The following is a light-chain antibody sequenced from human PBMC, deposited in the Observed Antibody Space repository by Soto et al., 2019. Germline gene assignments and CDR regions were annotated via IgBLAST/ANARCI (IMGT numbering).Light chain of an antibody. CDR3: QPYNGL. CDR1: QSISSW. Sequence: DIQMTQSPSTLSASIGDRVTITCRASQSISSWLAWYQQKPGKAPKLLIYKASSLQSGVPSRFSGSGSGTEFTLTISSLQPDDFATYYCQPYNGLFGQGTKVEIK. J-gene: IGKJ1*01. CDR2: KAS. V-gene: IGKV1-5*03.